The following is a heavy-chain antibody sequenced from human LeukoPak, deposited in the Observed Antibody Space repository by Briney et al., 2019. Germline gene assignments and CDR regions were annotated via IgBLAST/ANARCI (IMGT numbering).Heavy chain of an antibody. V-gene: IGHV1-2*02. J-gene: IGHJ4*02. Sequence: ASVKVSCKASGYTFTGYYMHWVRQAPGQGLEWMGWINPNSGGTNYAQKFQGRVTMARDTSINTAYMELSRLRSDDTALYYCTSAPSGTYSFDSWGQGALVTVSS. CDR3: TSAPSGTYSFDS. CDR1: GYTFTGYY. CDR2: INPNSGGT. D-gene: IGHD1-26*01.